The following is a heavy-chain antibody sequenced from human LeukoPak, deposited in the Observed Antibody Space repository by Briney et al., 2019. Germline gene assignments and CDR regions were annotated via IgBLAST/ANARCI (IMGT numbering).Heavy chain of an antibody. J-gene: IGHJ5*02. CDR2: INPNSGAT. CDR3: ARRDSSGLIWFDP. Sequence: ASVKVSCKASGYTFTGYYMHWVRQAPRQGLECMGWINPNSGATNYGQKFQGRVTMTRDTSISTAYMELTRLTSEDTAVYYCARRDSSGLIWFDPWGEGTLVTVSS. CDR1: GYTFTGYY. D-gene: IGHD6-6*01. V-gene: IGHV1-2*02.